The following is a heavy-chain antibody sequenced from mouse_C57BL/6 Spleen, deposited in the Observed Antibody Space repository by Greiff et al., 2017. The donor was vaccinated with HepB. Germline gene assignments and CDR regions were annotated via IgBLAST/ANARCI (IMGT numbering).Heavy chain of an antibody. Sequence: EVMLVESGPELVKPGASVKISCKASGYSFTGYYMHWVKQSHGNILDWIGYIYPYNGVSSYNQKFKGKATLTVDKSSSTAYMELRSLTSEDSAVYYCARKRGDYAMDYWGQGTSVTVSS. CDR3: ARKRGDYAMDY. CDR1: GYSFTGYY. V-gene: IGHV1-31*01. CDR2: IYPYNGVS. J-gene: IGHJ4*01.